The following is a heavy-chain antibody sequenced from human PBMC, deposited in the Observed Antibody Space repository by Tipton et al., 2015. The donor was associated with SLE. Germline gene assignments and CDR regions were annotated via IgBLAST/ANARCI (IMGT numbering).Heavy chain of an antibody. D-gene: IGHD3-3*01. CDR2: IYTSGST. CDR1: GGSISSGSYY. V-gene: IGHV4-61*02. CDR3: ARPNYDFWSGYHWYFDL. J-gene: IGHJ2*01. Sequence: TLSLTCTVPGGSISSGSYYWSWIRQPAGKGLEWIGRIYTSGSTNYNPSLKSRVTISVDTSKNQFSLKLSSVTAADTAVYYCARPNYDFWSGYHWYFDLWGRGTLVTVSS.